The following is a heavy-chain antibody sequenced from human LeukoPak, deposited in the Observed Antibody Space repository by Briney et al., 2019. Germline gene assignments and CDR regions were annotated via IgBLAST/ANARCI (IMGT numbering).Heavy chain of an antibody. CDR1: GGSFSGYY. D-gene: IGHD3-10*01. CDR3: ARFNVVRGVIYVRWALDY. CDR2: INHSGST. Sequence: SETLSLTCAVYGGSFSGYYWSWIRQPPGKGLEWIGEINHSGSTNYNPSLKSRVTISVDTSKNQFSLKLSSVTAADTAVYYCARFNVVRGVIYVRWALDYWGQGTLVTVSS. V-gene: IGHV4-34*01. J-gene: IGHJ4*02.